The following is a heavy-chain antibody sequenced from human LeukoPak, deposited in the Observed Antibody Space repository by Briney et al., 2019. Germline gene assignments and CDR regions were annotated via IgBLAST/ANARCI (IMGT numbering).Heavy chain of an antibody. CDR2: INPGGGST. Sequence: GASVKVSCKASGYTFTSYYMYRVRQAPGQGLEWMGIINPGGGSTSYAQKFQGRVTMTRDTSTNTVYMELSSLRSEDTAVYYCARDPAGWGLFDYWGQGTLVTVSS. D-gene: IGHD6-25*01. CDR1: GYTFTSYY. V-gene: IGHV1-46*01. CDR3: ARDPAGWGLFDY. J-gene: IGHJ4*02.